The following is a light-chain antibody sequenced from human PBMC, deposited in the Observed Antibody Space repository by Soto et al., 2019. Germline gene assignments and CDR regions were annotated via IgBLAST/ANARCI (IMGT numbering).Light chain of an antibody. J-gene: IGKJ1*01. CDR2: GAS. CDR1: QTVTSSY. Sequence: EIVLTQSPGTLSLAPGERATLSCRAIQTVTSSYLAWYQQKPGQAPRLLIYGASTRATAIPARFSGSGSETEFTLTISSLQSEDSAVYYCQQYNNWPPWTFGQGTKVDIK. V-gene: IGKV3-15*01. CDR3: QQYNNWPPWT.